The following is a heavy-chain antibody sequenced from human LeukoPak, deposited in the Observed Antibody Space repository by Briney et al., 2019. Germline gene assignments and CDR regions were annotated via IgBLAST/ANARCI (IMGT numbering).Heavy chain of an antibody. D-gene: IGHD3-10*01. CDR3: ARGRLWFGELFSWFDP. J-gene: IGHJ5*02. CDR2: INHSGSP. Sequence: SETLSLTCAVYGGSFSGYYWSWIRQPPGKGLSWMGEINHSGSPNYNPSLKSRVNISVDTSKNQFSLKLSSVTAADTAVYYCARGRLWFGELFSWFDPWGQGTLVTVSS. CDR1: GGSFSGYY. V-gene: IGHV4-34*01.